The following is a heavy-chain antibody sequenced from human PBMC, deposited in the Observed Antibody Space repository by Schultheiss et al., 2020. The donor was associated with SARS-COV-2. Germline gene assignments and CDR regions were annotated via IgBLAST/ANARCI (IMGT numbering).Heavy chain of an antibody. D-gene: IGHD3-3*01. Sequence: SETLSLTCAVSGYSISSGYYWGWIRQPPGKGLEWIGSIYHSGSTNYNPSLKSRVTISVDTSKNQFSLKLSSVTAADTAVYYCARGRRTVLRFLEGFLWGQGTLVTVSS. CDR1: GYSISSGYY. V-gene: IGHV4-38-2*01. CDR3: ARGRRTVLRFLEGFL. CDR2: IYHSGST. J-gene: IGHJ4*02.